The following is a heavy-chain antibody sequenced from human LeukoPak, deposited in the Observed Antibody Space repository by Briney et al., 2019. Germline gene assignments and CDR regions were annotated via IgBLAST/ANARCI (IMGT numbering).Heavy chain of an antibody. CDR3: AKDTAIQFLEPSF. CDR1: GFTFNTHG. D-gene: IGHD3-3*01. J-gene: IGHJ4*02. CDR2: IWFDGSVK. Sequence: GGSLRLSCAASGFTFNTHGMHWVRQAPGKGLEWVAAIWFDGSVKHYSDAVKGRFTISRDNSLDTLYLQMNSLRVEDAAMYYCAKDTAIQFLEPSFWGQGTLVTVSS. V-gene: IGHV3-33*06.